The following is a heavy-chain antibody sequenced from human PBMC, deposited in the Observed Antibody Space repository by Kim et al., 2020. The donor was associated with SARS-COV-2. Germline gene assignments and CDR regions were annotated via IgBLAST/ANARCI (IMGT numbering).Heavy chain of an antibody. D-gene: IGHD1-26*01. CDR2: ISGSGGST. V-gene: IGHV3-23*01. J-gene: IGHJ3*02. CDR3: AKASRQPLGASDAFDI. Sequence: GGSLRLSCAASGFTFSSYAMSWVRQAPGKGLEWVSAISGSGGSTYYADSVKGRFTISRDNSKNTLYLQMNSLRAEDTAVYYCAKASRQPLGASDAFDIWGQGTMVTVSS. CDR1: GFTFSSYA.